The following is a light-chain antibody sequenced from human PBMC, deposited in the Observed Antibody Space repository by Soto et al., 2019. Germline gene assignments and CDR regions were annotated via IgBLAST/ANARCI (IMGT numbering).Light chain of an antibody. J-gene: IGKJ1*01. Sequence: EIVMTQSPATLSVSPGERATLSCWASQSVINNLAWYQQIRGQAPRLLIYGASTRDTGIPARFSGSGSGTELPLTRTSVQSEVFAVYYYQQYNKWQRTFGQGTKVEIK. CDR2: GAS. CDR3: QQYNKWQRT. V-gene: IGKV3-15*01. CDR1: QSVINN.